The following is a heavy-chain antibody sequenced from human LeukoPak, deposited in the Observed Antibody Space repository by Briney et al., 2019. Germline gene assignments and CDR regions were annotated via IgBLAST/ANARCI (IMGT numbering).Heavy chain of an antibody. V-gene: IGHV4-34*01. Sequence: PSETLSLTCAVYGGSFSGYYWSWLRQPPGKGLEWIGEINHSGSTNYNPSLKSRVTISVDTSKNQFSLKLSSVTAADTAVYYCARHSTFFGVVIIKGRVRGPFDYWGQGTLVTVSP. D-gene: IGHD3-3*01. CDR3: ARHSTFFGVVIIKGRVRGPFDY. CDR1: GGSFSGYY. J-gene: IGHJ4*02. CDR2: INHSGST.